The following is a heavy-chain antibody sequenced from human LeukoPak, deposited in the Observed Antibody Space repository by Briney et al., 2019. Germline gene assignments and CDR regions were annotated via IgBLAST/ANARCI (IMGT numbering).Heavy chain of an antibody. CDR1: GFTFSSYA. CDR2: MSFDGTHI. D-gene: IGHD3-10*01. Sequence: GGSLRLSRAASGFTFSSYAMHWVRQAPGKGLEWVAVMSFDGTHIYYADSVKGRFTISRDNSKKTLLLHMDSLRPEDTAIYYCARDHAYYYGSGSYLESWGQGTLVTVSS. CDR3: ARDHAYYYGSGSYLES. V-gene: IGHV3-30-3*01. J-gene: IGHJ4*02.